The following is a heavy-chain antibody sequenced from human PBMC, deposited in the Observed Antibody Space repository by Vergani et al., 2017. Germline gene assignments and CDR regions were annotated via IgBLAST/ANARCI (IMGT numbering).Heavy chain of an antibody. CDR3: ARNRSGRPSDFDY. J-gene: IGHJ4*02. V-gene: IGHV3-33*01. CDR1: GFSFSGYG. Sequence: QVQLVQSGGGVVQPGRSLRLSCAASGFSFSGYGMHWVRRTPGGGLEWVALIWYDGTKKHYADSVKGRFTISRDNSKNTLYLEMNSLGVEDTAVYYWARNRSGRPSDFDYWGQGTLVTVSS. CDR2: IWYDGTKK.